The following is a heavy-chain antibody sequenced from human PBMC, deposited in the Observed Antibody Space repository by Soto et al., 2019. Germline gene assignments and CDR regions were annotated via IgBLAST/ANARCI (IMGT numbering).Heavy chain of an antibody. Sequence: GGSLRLSCAASGFTFSSYGMHWVRQAPGKGLEWVAVISYDGSNKYYADSVKGRFTISRDNSKNTLYLQMNSLRAEDTAVYYCAKDIRFDPWGQGTLVTVSS. CDR3: AKDIRFDP. J-gene: IGHJ5*02. V-gene: IGHV3-30*18. CDR2: ISYDGSNK. CDR1: GFTFSSYG.